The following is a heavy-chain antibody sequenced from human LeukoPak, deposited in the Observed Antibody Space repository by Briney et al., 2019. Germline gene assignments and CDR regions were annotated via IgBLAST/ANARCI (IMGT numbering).Heavy chain of an antibody. Sequence: GRSLRLSCAASGFTFSSYGMHWVRQAPGKGLEWVAVISYDGSNKYYADSVKGRFTISRDNSKNTLYLQMNSLRAKDTAVYYCAKPPRDIVVVVAATGNAFDIWGQGTMVTVSS. CDR1: GFTFSSYG. V-gene: IGHV3-30*18. J-gene: IGHJ3*02. CDR3: AKPPRDIVVVVAATGNAFDI. CDR2: ISYDGSNK. D-gene: IGHD2-15*01.